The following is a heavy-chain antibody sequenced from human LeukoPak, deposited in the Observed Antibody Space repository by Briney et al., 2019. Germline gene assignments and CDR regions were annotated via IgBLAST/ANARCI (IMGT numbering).Heavy chain of an antibody. D-gene: IGHD1-26*01. CDR2: IIPNFGTG. Sequence: SVKVSCKASGCSFSSYAISRVREAPGQGLEWVGGIIPNFGTGNYEQKFQGRVTITTDEYKSTDYMELSMLRSEDTAVDYCAIQFSGSYFGEGNWFDLWGQGTMVTVSS. CDR1: GCSFSSYA. V-gene: IGHV1-69*05. CDR3: AIQFSGSYFGEGNWFDL. J-gene: IGHJ5*02.